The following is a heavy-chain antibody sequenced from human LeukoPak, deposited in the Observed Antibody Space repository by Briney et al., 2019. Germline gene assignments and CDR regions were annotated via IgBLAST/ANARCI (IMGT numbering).Heavy chain of an antibody. CDR2: ISSSSRTI. V-gene: IGHV3-48*01. Sequence: GGSLRLSCAASGFTFSIYKMNWVRQAPGKGLEWVSSISSSSRTIYFADSVKGRFTISRDNAKNALYLQMNSLRAEDTAVYYCAKTSYYYGSGSYWDYFDYWGQGTLVTVSS. CDR3: AKTSYYYGSGSYWDYFDY. J-gene: IGHJ4*02. CDR1: GFTFSIYK. D-gene: IGHD3-10*01.